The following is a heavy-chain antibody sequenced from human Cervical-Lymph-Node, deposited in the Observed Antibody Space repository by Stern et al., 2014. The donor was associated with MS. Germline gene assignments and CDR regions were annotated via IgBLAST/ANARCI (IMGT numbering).Heavy chain of an antibody. CDR1: GFSFGTSW. D-gene: IGHD2/OR15-2a*01. CDR3: ARDRRAFLDY. Sequence: HLEESGGGLVQPGGSLRLSCVASGFSFGTSWMSWVRQPPGRGLEWVANIRQDGYDKFYVDSVKGRFTISRDNARNSLYLQMNSLTVADTAVYYCARDRRAFLDYWGQGTHVAVSS. V-gene: IGHV3-7*01. CDR2: IRQDGYDK. J-gene: IGHJ4*02.